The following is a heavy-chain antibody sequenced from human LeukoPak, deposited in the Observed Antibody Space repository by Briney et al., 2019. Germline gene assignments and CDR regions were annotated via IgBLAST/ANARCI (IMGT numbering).Heavy chain of an antibody. CDR3: ARFVAGARHDAFDI. J-gene: IGHJ3*02. CDR1: GYTFTSYG. D-gene: IGHD1-26*01. Sequence: ASVKVSCKASGYTFTSYGISWVRQAPGQGLEWMGWISAYNGNTNYAQKFQGRVTITRNTSISTAYMELSSLRSEDTAVYYCARFVAGARHDAFDIWGQGTMVTVSS. CDR2: ISAYNGNT. V-gene: IGHV1-18*01.